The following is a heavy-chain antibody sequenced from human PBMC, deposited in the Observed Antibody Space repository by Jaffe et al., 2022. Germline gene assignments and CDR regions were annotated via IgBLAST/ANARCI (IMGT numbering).Heavy chain of an antibody. CDR1: GYSISSGYY. Sequence: QVQLQESGPGLVKPSETLSLTCAVSGYSISSGYYWGWIRQPPGKGLEWIGSIYHSGSTYYNPSLKSRVTISVDTSKNQFSLKLSSVTAADTAVYYCARRAINYYGSGSYCWFDPWGQGTLVTVSS. CDR2: IYHSGST. V-gene: IGHV4-38-2*01. D-gene: IGHD3-10*01. J-gene: IGHJ5*02. CDR3: ARRAINYYGSGSYCWFDP.